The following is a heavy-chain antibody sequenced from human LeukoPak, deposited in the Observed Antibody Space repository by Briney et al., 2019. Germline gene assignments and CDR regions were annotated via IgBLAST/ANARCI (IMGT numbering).Heavy chain of an antibody. CDR1: GGSISSGSYY. CDR3: ARGDYYDSTFDY. D-gene: IGHD3-22*01. J-gene: IGHJ4*02. CDR2: IYTSGST. V-gene: IGHV4-61*02. Sequence: KPSQTLSLTCTVSGGSISSGSYYWSWIRQPAGKGLEWIGRIYTSGSTNYNPSLKSRVTISVDTSKNQFSLKLSSVTAADTAVYYCARGDYYDSTFDYWGQGTLVTVSS.